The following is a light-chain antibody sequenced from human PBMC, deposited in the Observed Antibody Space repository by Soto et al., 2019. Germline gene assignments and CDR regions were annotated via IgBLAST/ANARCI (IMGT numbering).Light chain of an antibody. CDR3: SSYTSSSTRV. CDR1: SSDVGSYNR. V-gene: IGLV2-18*02. Sequence: QSALTQPPSVSGSPGQSVTISCTGTSSDVGSYNRVSWYLQPPGTAPKLMIYEVSNRPSGVPDRFSGSKSGNTASLTISGLQAEDEADYYCSSYTSSSTRVFGGGTKVTVL. CDR2: EVS. J-gene: IGLJ2*01.